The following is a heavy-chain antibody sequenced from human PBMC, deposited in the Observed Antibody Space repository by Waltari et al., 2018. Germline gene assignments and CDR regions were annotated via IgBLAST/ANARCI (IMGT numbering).Heavy chain of an antibody. Sequence: QVQLQQWGAGLLKPSETLSLTCAVYGGSFSGYYWSWIRQPPGKGLEWIGEINHSGSTNYNPALQSRVTISVDTSKTQFSLKRSSVTAADTAVYYCARKGGLNALSLWFGELLNNWFDPWGQGTLVTVSS. D-gene: IGHD3-10*01. V-gene: IGHV4-34*01. CDR3: ARKGGLNALSLWFGELLNNWFDP. CDR1: GGSFSGYY. J-gene: IGHJ5*02. CDR2: INHSGST.